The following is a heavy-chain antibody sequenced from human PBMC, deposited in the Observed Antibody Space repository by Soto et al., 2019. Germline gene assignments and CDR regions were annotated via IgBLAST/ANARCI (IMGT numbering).Heavy chain of an antibody. CDR1: GYTFTGYY. V-gene: IGHV1-2*04. Sequence: ASVKVSCKASGYTFTGYYMHWVRQAPGQGLEWMGWINPNSGGTNYAQKFQGWVTMTRDTSISTAYMELSRLRSDDTAVYYCATQQWLGNDAFDIWGHGTMVTVSS. CDR2: INPNSGGT. D-gene: IGHD6-19*01. J-gene: IGHJ3*02. CDR3: ATQQWLGNDAFDI.